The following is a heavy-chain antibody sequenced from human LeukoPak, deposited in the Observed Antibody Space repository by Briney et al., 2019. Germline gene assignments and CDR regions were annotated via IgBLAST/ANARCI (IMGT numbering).Heavy chain of an antibody. CDR2: FYNSGSI. Sequence: PSETLSLTCTVSGGSISSYYWSWIRQPAGKGLEWIGGFYNSGSINYNPSLKSRLTISIDTSKNQFSLKVNSVTAADTAVYYCAKHRESEGGLEYWGQGTLVTVSS. CDR1: GGSISSYY. J-gene: IGHJ4*02. D-gene: IGHD3-3*01. CDR3: AKHRESEGGLEY. V-gene: IGHV4-4*07.